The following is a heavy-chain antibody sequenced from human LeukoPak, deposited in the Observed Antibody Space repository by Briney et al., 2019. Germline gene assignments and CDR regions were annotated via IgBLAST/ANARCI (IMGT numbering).Heavy chain of an antibody. Sequence: SETLSLTCSVSGASVSSDYWNWIRQSPGRGLEWIGYTHYRGDISYNPSLKSRLTMSVDASSNQVSLKLSSVAAADAAVYYCGRNLGSGSDHWGQGTLVTVSS. D-gene: IGHD3-10*01. V-gene: IGHV4-59*02. CDR2: THYRGDI. CDR3: GRNLGSGSDH. J-gene: IGHJ4*02. CDR1: GASVSSDY.